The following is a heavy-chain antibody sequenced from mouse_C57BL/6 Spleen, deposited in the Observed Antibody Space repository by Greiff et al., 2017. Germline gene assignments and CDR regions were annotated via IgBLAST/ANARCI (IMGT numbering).Heavy chain of an antibody. V-gene: IGHV5-17*01. CDR2: ISSGSSTI. CDR3: ARPPATGTAWFAY. Sequence: EVKLMESGGGLVKPGGSLKLSCAASGFTFSDYGMHWVRQAPEKGLEWVAYISSGSSTIYYADTVKGRFTISRDNAKNTLFLQMTSLRSEDTAMYYCARPPATGTAWFAYWGQGTLVTVSA. J-gene: IGHJ3*01. CDR1: GFTFSDYG. D-gene: IGHD4-1*02.